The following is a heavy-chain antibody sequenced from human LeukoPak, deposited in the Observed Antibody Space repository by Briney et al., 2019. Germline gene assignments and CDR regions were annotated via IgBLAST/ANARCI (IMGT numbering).Heavy chain of an antibody. CDR2: IDHTGST. J-gene: IGHJ4*02. CDR3: ARAVAGTVLFDY. V-gene: IGHV4-59*01. D-gene: IGHD6-19*01. Sequence: SETLSLTCSVSGDSISIYYWNWIRQPPGKGLEWIGYIDHTGSTNYNPSLNSRVTISRDTSTNHFSLKLSSVTAADTAVYFCARAVAGTVLFDYWGQGTLVTVSS. CDR1: GDSISIYY.